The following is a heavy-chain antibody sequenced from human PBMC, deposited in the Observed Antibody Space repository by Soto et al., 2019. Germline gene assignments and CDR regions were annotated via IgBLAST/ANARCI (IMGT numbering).Heavy chain of an antibody. CDR2: IRSKAKSYAT. CDR1: GFTFSGSA. CDR3: TRGSSAGVDY. Sequence: HPGGSLRLSCAASGFTFSGSAMHWVRQASGKGLGWVCRIRSKAKSYATAYAASVKFRFTSARDDSKNTEYLQMNSLKTEDTAAYYCTRGSSAGVDYCGQGTLVPV. J-gene: IGHJ4*02. D-gene: IGHD3-10*01. V-gene: IGHV3-73*01.